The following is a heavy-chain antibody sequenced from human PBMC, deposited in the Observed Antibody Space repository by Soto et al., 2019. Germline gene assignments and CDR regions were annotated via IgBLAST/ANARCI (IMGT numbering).Heavy chain of an antibody. Sequence: QVQLVQSGAEVKKPGSSVKVSCKASGGTFSSYAISWVRQAPGQGLEWMGGIIPIFGTANYAQKLQGRVTITADESTSTAYMELSSLRSEDTAVYYCARAGYCSSTSCYLDYYYYYYGMDVWGQGTTVTVSS. CDR2: IIPIFGTA. J-gene: IGHJ6*02. CDR3: ARAGYCSSTSCYLDYYYYYYGMDV. D-gene: IGHD2-2*01. V-gene: IGHV1-69*01. CDR1: GGTFSSYA.